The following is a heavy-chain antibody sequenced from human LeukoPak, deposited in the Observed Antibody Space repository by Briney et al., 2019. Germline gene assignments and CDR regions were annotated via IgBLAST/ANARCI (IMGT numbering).Heavy chain of an antibody. CDR2: IYYSGST. Sequence: PSETLSLTCTVSGGSTSSSSYYWGWIRQPPGKGLEWIGSIYYSGSTYYNPSLKSRVTISVDTSKNQFSLKLSSVTAADTAVYYCARLPYSSGWYILPYYSDYWGQGTLVTVSS. CDR1: GGSTSSSSYY. D-gene: IGHD6-19*01. V-gene: IGHV4-39*01. J-gene: IGHJ4*02. CDR3: ARLPYSSGWYILPYYSDY.